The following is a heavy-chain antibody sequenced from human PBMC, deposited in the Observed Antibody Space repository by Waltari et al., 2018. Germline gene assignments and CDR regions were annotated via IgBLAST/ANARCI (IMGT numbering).Heavy chain of an antibody. V-gene: IGHV4-61*09. CDR2: IYTSGST. D-gene: IGHD6-13*01. CDR3: ARDSGIAAAGPNPL. J-gene: IGHJ4*02. CDR1: GGSISSGSYY. Sequence: QVHLQESGAGLVKPSQTLSRTCTVSGGSISSGSYYWSWIGPPAGKGREWLGYIYTSGSTNYTPSLKSRVTISVDTSKNPFSLKLSSVTAEDTALYYCARDSGIAAAGPNPLWGQGTLVTVSS.